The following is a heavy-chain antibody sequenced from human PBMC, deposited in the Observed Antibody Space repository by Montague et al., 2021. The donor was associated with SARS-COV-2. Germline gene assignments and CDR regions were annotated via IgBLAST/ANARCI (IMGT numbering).Heavy chain of an antibody. CDR3: ASQLVPRRHFDY. V-gene: IGHV3-33*01. CDR1: GFIFSSYG. J-gene: IGHJ4*02. D-gene: IGHD6-6*01. CDR2: IWYDGSNK. Sequence: SLRLSCAASGFIFSSYGMHWVRQAPGKELEWVAVIWYDGSNKYYADSVKGRFTISRDNSKNTLYLQMNSLRAEDTAVYYCASQLVPRRHFDYWGQGTLVTVSS.